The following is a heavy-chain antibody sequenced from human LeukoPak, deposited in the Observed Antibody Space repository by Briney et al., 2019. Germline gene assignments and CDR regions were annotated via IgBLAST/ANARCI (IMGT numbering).Heavy chain of an antibody. V-gene: IGHV3-23*01. Sequence: PGRSLRLSCAASGFTFSSYAMSWVRQAPGKGLEWVSAISGSGGSTYYADSVKGRFTLSRDNSKNTLYLQMNSLRAEDTAVYYCAKESYYDSSGYFPVGFAFDIWGQGTMVTVSS. J-gene: IGHJ3*02. CDR1: GFTFSSYA. CDR3: AKESYYDSSGYFPVGFAFDI. CDR2: ISGSGGST. D-gene: IGHD3-22*01.